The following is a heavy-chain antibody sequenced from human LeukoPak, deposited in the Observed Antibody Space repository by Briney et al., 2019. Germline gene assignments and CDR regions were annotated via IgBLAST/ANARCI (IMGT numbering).Heavy chain of an antibody. CDR2: ISSSGSTI. Sequence: GWSLTLSCPASGFTFSSYEMNWVRQAPAKGLEGVSYISSSGSTIYYADSVKGRFTISRDNAKNSLYLQMNSLRAEDTAVYYCARDQVVTMVRGVSMVDYWGQGTLVTVSS. J-gene: IGHJ4*02. V-gene: IGHV3-48*03. D-gene: IGHD3-10*01. CDR1: GFTFSSYE. CDR3: ARDQVVTMVRGVSMVDY.